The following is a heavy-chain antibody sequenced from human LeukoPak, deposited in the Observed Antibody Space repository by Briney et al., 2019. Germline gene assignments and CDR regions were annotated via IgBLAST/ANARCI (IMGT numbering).Heavy chain of an antibody. J-gene: IGHJ6*04. V-gene: IGHV1-69*05. CDR3: ARGGV. CDR2: IIPIFGTA. Sequence: SVKVSCRASGYTFTSYYMHWVRQAPGQGLEWMGGIIPIFGTANYAQKFQGRVTITTDESTSTAYMELSSLRSEDTAVYYCARGGVWGKGTTVTVSS. CDR1: GYTFTSYY.